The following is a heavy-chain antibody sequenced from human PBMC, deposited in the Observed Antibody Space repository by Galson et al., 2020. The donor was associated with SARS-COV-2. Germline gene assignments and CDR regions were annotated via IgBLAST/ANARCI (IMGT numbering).Heavy chain of an antibody. V-gene: IGHV4-39*01. Sequence: ETSETLSLTCTVSGGSISSSDYYWGWIRQPPGKGLEWIGTIYYSGSTFYNPSLKSRVTISVDTSKNQFSLQLSSVTAADTAVYYCARHTGSVYGPCDDWGQGTLVTVSS. J-gene: IGHJ4*02. CDR1: GGSISSSDYY. D-gene: IGHD2-8*01. CDR2: IYYSGST. CDR3: ARHTGSVYGPCDD.